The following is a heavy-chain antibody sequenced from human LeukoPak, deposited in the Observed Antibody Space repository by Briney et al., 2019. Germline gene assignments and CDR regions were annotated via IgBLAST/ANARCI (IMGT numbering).Heavy chain of an antibody. V-gene: IGHV1-2*06. D-gene: IGHD6-6*01. CDR2: INPNSGGT. CDR1: GYTFTRYY. CDR3: ARGSIAVPFDY. Sequence: ASVKVSCKASGYTFTRYYMHWVRQAPGQGLEWMGRINPNSGGTNYAQKFQGRVTMTRDTSISTAYMELSRLRSDDPAVYYCARGSIAVPFDYWGQGTLVTVSS. J-gene: IGHJ4*02.